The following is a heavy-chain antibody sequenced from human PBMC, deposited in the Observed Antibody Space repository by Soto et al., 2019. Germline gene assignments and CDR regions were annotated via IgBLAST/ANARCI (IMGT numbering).Heavy chain of an antibody. CDR2: TSSGSAYI. CDR1: TFSMYS. J-gene: IGHJ5*02. V-gene: IGHV3-21*06. Sequence: PGGSLRLSCTFTFSMYSMNWVRQAPGKGLEWVASTSSGSAYIKYAESVKGRFTISRDNAKNSLHLQMNSLRAEDTAIYHCARDQGGSYDSWFDPWGQGTLVTVSS. CDR3: ARDQGGSYDSWFDP. D-gene: IGHD1-26*01.